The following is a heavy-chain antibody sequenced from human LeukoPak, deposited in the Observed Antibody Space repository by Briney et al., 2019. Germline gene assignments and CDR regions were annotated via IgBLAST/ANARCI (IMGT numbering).Heavy chain of an antibody. D-gene: IGHD2-2*01. J-gene: IGHJ4*02. CDR2: ISSSGSTI. V-gene: IGHV3-48*01. Sequence: PGGSLRLSCAASGFTFSSHSMNWVRQAPGKGLEWVSYISSSGSTIYYADSVKGRFSISRDNAKNSLHLQMNSLRAEDTAVYYCARDRGSSDYWGQGTLVTVSS. CDR1: GFTFSSHS. CDR3: ARDRGSSDY.